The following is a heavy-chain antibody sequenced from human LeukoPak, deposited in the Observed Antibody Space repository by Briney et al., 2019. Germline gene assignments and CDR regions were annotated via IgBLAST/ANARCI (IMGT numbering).Heavy chain of an antibody. CDR2: IYSGGST. V-gene: IGHV3-66*01. J-gene: IGHJ4*02. Sequence: GGSLRLSCAASGFTVRSSYMSWVRQAPGKGLEWVSVIYSGGSTYYADSVKGRFTISRDNAKNTLYLQMNSLRAEDTAMYYCASGQDSSGSQVYWGQGTLVTVSS. CDR1: GFTVRSSY. CDR3: ASGQDSSGSQVY. D-gene: IGHD3-22*01.